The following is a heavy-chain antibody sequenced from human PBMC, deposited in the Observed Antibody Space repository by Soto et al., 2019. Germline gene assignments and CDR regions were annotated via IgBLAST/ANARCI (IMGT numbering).Heavy chain of an antibody. CDR1: GYTFTGYY. CDR2: INPNSGGT. CDR3: ARAGLLWFGGDAFDI. Sequence: ASVKGSCKASGYTFTGYYMHWVRQAPGQGLEWTGWINPNSGGTNYAQKFQGWVTMTRDTSISTAYMELSRLRSDDTAVYYCARAGLLWFGGDAFDIWGQGTMVTVSS. J-gene: IGHJ3*02. D-gene: IGHD3-10*01. V-gene: IGHV1-2*04.